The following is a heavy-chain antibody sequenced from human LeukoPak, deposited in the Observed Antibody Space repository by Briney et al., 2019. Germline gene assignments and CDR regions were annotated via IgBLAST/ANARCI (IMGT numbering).Heavy chain of an antibody. CDR3: ARESGGLGEYFDY. Sequence: SETLSLTCTVSGGSISSGDYYWSWIRQPPGTGLEWIGYIYYSGSTYYNPSLKSRVTISVDTSKNQFSLKLSSVTAADTTVYYCARESGGLGEYFDYWGQGTLVTVSS. CDR2: IYYSGST. J-gene: IGHJ4*02. CDR1: GGSISSGDYY. V-gene: IGHV4-30-4*08. D-gene: IGHD3-16*01.